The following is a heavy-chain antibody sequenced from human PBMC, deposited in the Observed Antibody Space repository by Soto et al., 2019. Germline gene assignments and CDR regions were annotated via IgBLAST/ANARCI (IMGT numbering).Heavy chain of an antibody. J-gene: IGHJ4*02. D-gene: IGHD3-22*01. Sequence: PTLVNPTQTLTLTCTFSGFSLTTTGMCVSWIRQPPGKAPEWLARIDWDGDKYYSTSLKTRLTISKAASEDQVVLTMTNMDPVDTATYYCARDYFDSSGYYHKFDFWGRGAPVTVSS. CDR3: ARDYFDSSGYYHKFDF. CDR2: IDWDGDK. CDR1: GFSLTTTGMC. V-gene: IGHV2-70*12.